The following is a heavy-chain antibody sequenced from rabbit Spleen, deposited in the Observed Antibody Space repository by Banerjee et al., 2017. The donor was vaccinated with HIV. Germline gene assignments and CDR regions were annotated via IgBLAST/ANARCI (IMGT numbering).Heavy chain of an antibody. D-gene: IGHD1-1*01. J-gene: IGHJ6*01. CDR2: IDAGSSTFT. CDR3: ARDTSSSFSSYGMDL. V-gene: IGHV1S45*01. Sequence: QEQLVESGGDLVKPGASLTLTCTASEVSFGISSYICWVRQAPGKGLEWIACIDAGSSTFTYYATWAKGRFTISKSSSTTVTLQMTRLTAADTATYFCARDTSSSFSSYGMDLWGPGTLVPS. CDR1: EVSFGISSY.